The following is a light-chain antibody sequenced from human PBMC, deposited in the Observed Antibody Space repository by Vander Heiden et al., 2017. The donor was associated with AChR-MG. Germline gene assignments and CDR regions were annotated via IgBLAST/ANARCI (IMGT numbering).Light chain of an antibody. CDR1: QRVSTN. Sequence: ILMTQSPAALSVSPGERAALSCRASQRVSTNLAWYQQKPGQAPRLLVYGASTRATGVPARFTGSGSGKEFTLTISSLQSEDFAVYYCQQDNNWPRTFGQGTKVE. J-gene: IGKJ1*01. V-gene: IGKV3-15*01. CDR3: QQDNNWPRT. CDR2: GAS.